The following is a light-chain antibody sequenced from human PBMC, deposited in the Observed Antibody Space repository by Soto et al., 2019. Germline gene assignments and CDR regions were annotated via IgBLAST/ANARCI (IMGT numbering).Light chain of an antibody. V-gene: IGLV2-14*01. CDR3: ASFTTSSTRV. Sequence: QAVVTQPASVSGSPGQSITVSCTGTSSDIGTYNYVSWYQQHPGKAPKVIIYEVNNRPSGVSNRFSGSKSGNTASLTISGLQAEDEADYYCASFTTSSTRVFGTGTQLTVL. CDR1: SSDIGTYNY. J-gene: IGLJ1*01. CDR2: EVN.